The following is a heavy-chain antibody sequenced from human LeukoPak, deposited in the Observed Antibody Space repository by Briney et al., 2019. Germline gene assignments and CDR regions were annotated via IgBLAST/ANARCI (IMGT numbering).Heavy chain of an antibody. V-gene: IGHV1-3*02. J-gene: IGHJ4*02. CDR1: GYSFTSST. CDR2: SNAGNGNT. CDR3: ARDGGGGYNLDY. Sequence: GASVKVSCKASGYSFTSSTMHWVRQAPGQRLEWMGWSNAGNGNTKYSQDFQGGVTITRDTSASTVYMELSSLRSEDMAVYYCARDGGGGYNLDYWGQGTLVTVSS. D-gene: IGHD5-24*01.